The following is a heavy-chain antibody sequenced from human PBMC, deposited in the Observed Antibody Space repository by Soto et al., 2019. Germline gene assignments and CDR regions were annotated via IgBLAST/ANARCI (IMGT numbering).Heavy chain of an antibody. J-gene: IGHJ5*02. CDR1: GYTFTSYG. Sequence: QVQLVQSGAEVKKPGASVKVSCKASGYTFTSYGISWVRQAPGQGLEWMGWISAYNGNTNYAQKLQGRVTMTTDTSTSTAYMELRSPRSDDTAVYYCARVAEGAVRNNWFDPWGQGTLVTVSS. CDR3: ARVAEGAVRNNWFDP. V-gene: IGHV1-18*01. CDR2: ISAYNGNT. D-gene: IGHD3-16*01.